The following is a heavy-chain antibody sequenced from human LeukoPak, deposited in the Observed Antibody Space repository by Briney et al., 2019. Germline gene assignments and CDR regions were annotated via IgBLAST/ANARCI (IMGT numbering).Heavy chain of an antibody. Sequence: GGSLRLSCAASGFTFSKYGTHWVRQAPGKGLEWVAVISYDGSNKYYADSVQGRFTISRDNSKSTLCLQMNSLRAEDTAVYYCAKQLGYCSDGSCYFPYWGQGTLVTVSS. V-gene: IGHV3-30*18. CDR2: ISYDGSNK. D-gene: IGHD2-15*01. J-gene: IGHJ4*02. CDR3: AKQLGYCSDGSCYFPY. CDR1: GFTFSKYG.